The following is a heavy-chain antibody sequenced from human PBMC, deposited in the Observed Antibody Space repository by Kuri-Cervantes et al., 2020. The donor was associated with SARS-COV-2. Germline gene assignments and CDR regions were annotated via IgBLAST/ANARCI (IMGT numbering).Heavy chain of an antibody. Sequence: SETLSLTCYVCIGTFSHTTGSWIRQPPGKGLEWIGSIYHSGSTYYNPSLKSRVTISVDTSKNQFSLKLSSVTAADTAVYYCARAINRFSSGWLYYFDYWGQGTLGTVSS. V-gene: IGHV4-34*01. CDR3: ARAINRFSSGWLYYFDY. D-gene: IGHD6-19*01. CDR2: IYHSGST. J-gene: IGHJ4*02. CDR1: IGTFSHTT.